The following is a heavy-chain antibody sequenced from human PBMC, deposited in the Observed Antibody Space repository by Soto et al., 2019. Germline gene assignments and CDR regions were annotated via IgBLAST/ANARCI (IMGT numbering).Heavy chain of an antibody. CDR2: IKRNSDGGRT. J-gene: IGHJ6*02. D-gene: IGHD2-15*01. Sequence: EVQLVESGGGLVKPGGSLRLSCAASGFTFYNSWMNWVRQAPGKGLEWVGRIKRNSDGGRTDYAAPVKGRFTISRDDSENMLYLQMNSLKTEDTAVYYCTTGSVEGVWGQVTTVSVSS. CDR3: TTGSVEGV. V-gene: IGHV3-15*07. CDR1: GFTFYNSW.